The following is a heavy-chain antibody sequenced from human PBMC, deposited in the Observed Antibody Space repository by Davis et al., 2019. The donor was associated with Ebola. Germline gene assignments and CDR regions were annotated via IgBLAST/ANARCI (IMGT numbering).Heavy chain of an antibody. CDR3: ARGATVAALGGYWFDP. J-gene: IGHJ5*02. D-gene: IGHD6-6*01. CDR2: MNPKSGNA. V-gene: IGHV1-8*03. Sequence: ASVKVSCKASGYTFSRNDINWVRQATGQGLEWMGWMNPKSGNAGYAQKFQGRVTFTRKTSISTAYMELSSLSPEDTAVYYCARGATVAALGGYWFDPWGQGTLVTVSS. CDR1: GYTFSRND.